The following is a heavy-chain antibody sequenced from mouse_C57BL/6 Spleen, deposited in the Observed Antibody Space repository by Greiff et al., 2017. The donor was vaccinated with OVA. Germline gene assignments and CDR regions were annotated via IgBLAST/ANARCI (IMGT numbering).Heavy chain of an antibody. Sequence: VHVKQSGPELVKPGASVKISCKASGYTFTDYYMNWVKQSHGKSLEWIGDINPNNGGTSYNQKFKGKATLTVDKSSSTAYMELRSLTSEDSAVYYCARYDYDEDYAMDYWGQGTSVTVSS. J-gene: IGHJ4*01. CDR2: INPNNGGT. D-gene: IGHD2-4*01. CDR3: ARYDYDEDYAMDY. CDR1: GYTFTDYY. V-gene: IGHV1-26*01.